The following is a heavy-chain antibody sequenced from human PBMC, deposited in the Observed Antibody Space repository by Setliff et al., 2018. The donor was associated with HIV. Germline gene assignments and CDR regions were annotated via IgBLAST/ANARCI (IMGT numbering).Heavy chain of an antibody. CDR1: GGTFSSCA. D-gene: IGHD6-13*01. V-gene: IGHV1-69*13. CDR2: IIPILGTA. CDR3: ARGIAAAGGYFDY. J-gene: IGHJ4*02. Sequence: SVKVSCKASGGTFSSCAINWVRQAPGQGLEWMGGIIPILGTANYAQKFQGRVTITADESTTTSYMELSSLRSEDTAVYYCARGIAAAGGYFDYWGPGTLVTVSS.